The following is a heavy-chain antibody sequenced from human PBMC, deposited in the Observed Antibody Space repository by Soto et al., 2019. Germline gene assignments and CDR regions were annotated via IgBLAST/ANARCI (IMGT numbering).Heavy chain of an antibody. J-gene: IGHJ6*02. D-gene: IGHD3-16*01. CDR2: IIPILGET. CDR3: ARGLGGLMDD. Sequence: QVQLVQSGAEVKKPGSSVRVSCKASGTIFSSYTISWVRQAPGQGLEWMGRIIPILGETNSAQKFQGRVTLTADKSMNTAYMERNSLRLEDTALYYCARGLGGLMDDWGQGTTCTVSS. CDR1: GTIFSSYT. V-gene: IGHV1-69*08.